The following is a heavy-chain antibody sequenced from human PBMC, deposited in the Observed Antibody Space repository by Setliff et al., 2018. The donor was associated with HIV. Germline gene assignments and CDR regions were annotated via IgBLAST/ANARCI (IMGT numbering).Heavy chain of an antibody. V-gene: IGHV4-61*02. J-gene: IGHJ3*02. CDR1: GGSIASGAYY. CDR2: IYTSGNTNYNPST. CDR3: TRQSPVAGSGAFDI. D-gene: IGHD6-19*01. Sequence: SETLSLTCTVSGGSIASGAYYWSWIRQPAGQGLEWIGRIYTSGNTNYNPSTNYNPSLKSRITIPLETSRNQFSLRVTSVTATDTAVYYCTRQSPVAGSGAFDIWGQGTMVTVSS.